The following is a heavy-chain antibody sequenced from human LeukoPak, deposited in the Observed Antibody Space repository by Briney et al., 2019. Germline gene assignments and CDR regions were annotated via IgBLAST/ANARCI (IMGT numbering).Heavy chain of an antibody. J-gene: IGHJ4*02. V-gene: IGHV3-23*01. CDR1: GFTVSSNY. D-gene: IGHD2-2*01. Sequence: PGGSLRLSCAASGFTVSSNYMSWVRQAPGKGLEWVSAISGSGGSTYYADSVKGRFTISRDNSKNTLYLQMNSLRAEDTAVYYCAKGYCSSTSCRLFDYWGQGTLVTVSS. CDR3: AKGYCSSTSCRLFDY. CDR2: ISGSGGST.